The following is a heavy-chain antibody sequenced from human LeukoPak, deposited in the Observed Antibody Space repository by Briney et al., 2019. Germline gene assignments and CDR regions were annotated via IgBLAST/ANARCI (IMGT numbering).Heavy chain of an antibody. CDR1: GGSISSYY. CDR3: ARESRNSSSWFSDYYMDV. CDR2: IYYSGST. V-gene: IGHV4-59*01. J-gene: IGHJ6*03. D-gene: IGHD6-13*01. Sequence: SETLSLTCTVSGGSISSYYWSWIRQPPGKGLEWIGYIYYSGSTNYNPSLKSRVTISVDTSKNQFSLKLSSVTAADTAVYYCARESRNSSSWFSDYYMDVWGKGTTVTISS.